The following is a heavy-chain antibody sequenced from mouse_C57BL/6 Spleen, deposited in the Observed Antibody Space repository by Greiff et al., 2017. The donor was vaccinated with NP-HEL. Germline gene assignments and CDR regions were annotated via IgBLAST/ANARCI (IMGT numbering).Heavy chain of an antibody. CDR1: GYTFTSYW. D-gene: IGHD2-3*01. CDR2: INPSNGGT. V-gene: IGHV1-53*01. J-gene: IGHJ3*01. Sequence: VQLQQSGTELVKPGASVKLSCKASGYTFTSYWMHWVKQRPGQGLEWIGNINPSNGGTNYNEKFKSKATLTVDKSSSTAYMQLSSLTSEDSAVYYCARGGIYDGYPAWFAYWGQRTLVTVSA. CDR3: ARGGIYDGYPAWFAY.